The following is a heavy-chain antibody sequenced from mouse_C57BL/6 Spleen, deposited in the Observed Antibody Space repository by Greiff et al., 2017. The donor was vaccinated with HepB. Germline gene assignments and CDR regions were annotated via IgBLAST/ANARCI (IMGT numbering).Heavy chain of an antibody. D-gene: IGHD1-1*01. CDR1: GFTFSSYA. V-gene: IGHV5-4*01. CDR3: ARDDYYGNTY. CDR2: ISDGGSYT. J-gene: IGHJ3*01. Sequence: EVMLVESGGGLVKPGGSLKLSCAASGFTFSSYAMSWVRQTPEKRLEWVATISDGGSYTYYPDNVKGRFTISRDNAKNNLYLQMSHLKSEDTAMYYCARDDYYGNTYWGQGTLVTVSA.